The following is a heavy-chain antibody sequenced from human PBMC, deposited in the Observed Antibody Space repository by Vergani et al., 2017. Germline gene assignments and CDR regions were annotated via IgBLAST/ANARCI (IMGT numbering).Heavy chain of an antibody. J-gene: IGHJ5*02. Sequence: QVQLQESGPGLVKPSETLSLTCAVYGGSFSGYYWSWIRQPPGKGLEWIGEINHSGSTNYNPSLKSRVTISVDTSKNQFSLKLSSVTAADTAVYYCARVPRIESWFDPWGQGTLVTVSS. CDR1: GGSFSGYY. CDR2: INHSGST. CDR3: ARVPRIESWFDP. V-gene: IGHV4-34*10.